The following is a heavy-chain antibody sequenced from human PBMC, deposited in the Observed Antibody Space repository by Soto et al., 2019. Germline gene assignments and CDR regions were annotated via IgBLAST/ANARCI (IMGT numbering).Heavy chain of an antibody. CDR1: GFTFSSYS. J-gene: IGHJ3*02. Sequence: GGSLRLSCAASGFTFSSYSMTWVRQAPGKGLEWVSYISSSSSTIYYADSVKGRFTISRDNAKNSLYLQMNSLRDEDTAVYYCARDLPSKGPIAAVDAFDIWGQGTMVTVSS. CDR3: ARDLPSKGPIAAVDAFDI. D-gene: IGHD6-13*01. CDR2: ISSSSSTI. V-gene: IGHV3-48*02.